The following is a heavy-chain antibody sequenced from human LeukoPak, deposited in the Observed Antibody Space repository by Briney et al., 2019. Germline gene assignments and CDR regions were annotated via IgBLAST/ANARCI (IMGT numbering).Heavy chain of an antibody. CDR1: GFTFSSYW. CDR3: ARDGSSGWYGNDAFDI. Sequence: GGSLRLSCAASGFTFSSYWMSWVRQAPGKGLEWVANIKQDGSEKYYVDSVKGRFTTSRDNAKNSLYLQMNSLRAEDTAVYYCARDGSSGWYGNDAFDIWGQGTMVTVSS. J-gene: IGHJ3*02. V-gene: IGHV3-7*01. D-gene: IGHD6-19*01. CDR2: IKQDGSEK.